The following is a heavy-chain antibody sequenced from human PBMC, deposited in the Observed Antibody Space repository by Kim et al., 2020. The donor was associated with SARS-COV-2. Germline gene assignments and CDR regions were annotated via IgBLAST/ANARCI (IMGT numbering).Heavy chain of an antibody. V-gene: IGHV3-30*18. CDR2: ISYDGSNK. Sequence: GVSLRLSCAASGFTFSSYGMHWVRQAPGKGLEWVAVISYDGSNKYYADSVKGRFTISRDNSKNTLYLQMNSLRAEDTAVYYCAKDLDYYDSSEGYWGHGTLVTVSS. D-gene: IGHD3-22*01. CDR1: GFTFSSYG. J-gene: IGHJ4*01. CDR3: AKDLDYYDSSEGY.